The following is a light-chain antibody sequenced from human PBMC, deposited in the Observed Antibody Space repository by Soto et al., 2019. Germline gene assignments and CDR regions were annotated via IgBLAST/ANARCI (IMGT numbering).Light chain of an antibody. CDR1: QSISSW. CDR2: DAS. CDR3: QQYNSDSHT. V-gene: IGKV1-5*01. J-gene: IGKJ3*01. Sequence: DIQMTQSPSTLSASVGDRVTITCRASQSISSWLAWYQQKPGKAPKLLIYDASSLESGVPSRFSGSGSGTEFTLTISSLQPDDFATYYCQQYNSDSHTFGPGTKVDIK.